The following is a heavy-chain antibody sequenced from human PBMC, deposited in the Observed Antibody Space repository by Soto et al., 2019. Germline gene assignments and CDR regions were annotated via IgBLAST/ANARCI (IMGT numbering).Heavy chain of an antibody. Sequence: SETLSLTCTVSGGSISSGGYYWSWIRQHPGKGLEWIGEINHSGSTNYNPSLKSRVTISVDTSKNQFSLKLSSVTAADTAVYYCARGVAAELFDYWGQGTLVTVSS. D-gene: IGHD6-13*01. CDR2: INHSGST. V-gene: IGHV4-31*03. CDR1: GGSISSGGYY. CDR3: ARGVAAELFDY. J-gene: IGHJ4*02.